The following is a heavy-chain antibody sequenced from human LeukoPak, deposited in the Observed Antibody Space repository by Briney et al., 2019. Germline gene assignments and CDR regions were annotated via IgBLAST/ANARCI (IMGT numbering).Heavy chain of an antibody. Sequence: PSETLSLTCTVSGGSISSSSSYWSWIRQPAGEGLEWIGRIYTSESTNYNPSLKSRVTISVDTFKNQFSLRLTSVTAADTAVYYCARGGGGFLEPSSFDYWGQGTLVTVSS. CDR2: IYTSEST. D-gene: IGHD3-3*01. J-gene: IGHJ4*02. V-gene: IGHV4-61*02. CDR3: ARGGGGFLEPSSFDY. CDR1: GGSISSSSSY.